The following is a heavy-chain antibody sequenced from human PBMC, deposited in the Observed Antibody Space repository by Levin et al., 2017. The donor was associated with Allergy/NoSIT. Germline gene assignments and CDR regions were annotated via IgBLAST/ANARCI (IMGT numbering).Heavy chain of an antibody. CDR1: GASIRSYY. J-gene: IGHJ5*02. CDR2: IYYSGDA. CDR3: ARRLSGLPWLDP. D-gene: IGHD2-15*01. Sequence: SETLSLTCTVSGASIRSYYWTWIRQPPGKGPQWIGHIYYSGDADYNPSLESRVAMSVDTSKSQFSLKLTSVTPADTAVYYCARRLSGLPWLDPWGQGTLVTVSS. V-gene: IGHV4-59*01.